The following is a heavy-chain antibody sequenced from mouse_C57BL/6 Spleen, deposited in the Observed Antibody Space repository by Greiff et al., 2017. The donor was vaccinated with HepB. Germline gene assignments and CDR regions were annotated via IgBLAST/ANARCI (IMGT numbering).Heavy chain of an antibody. J-gene: IGHJ1*03. Sequence: VQLQQSGAELVRPGTSVKVSCKASGYAFTNYLIEWVKQRPGQGLEWIGVINPGSGGTNYNEKFKGKATLTADKSSSTAYMQLSSLTSEDSAVYFCARVGNYGSSGYFDVWGTGTTVTVSS. D-gene: IGHD1-1*01. CDR2: INPGSGGT. V-gene: IGHV1-54*01. CDR1: GYAFTNYL. CDR3: ARVGNYGSSGYFDV.